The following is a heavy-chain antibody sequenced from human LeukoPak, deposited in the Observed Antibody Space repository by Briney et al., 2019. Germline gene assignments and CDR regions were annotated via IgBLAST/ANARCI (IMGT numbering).Heavy chain of an antibody. CDR3: ARQSEVEYSNGLHFDY. Sequence: GESLKISCKGSGYSFTSYWIGWVRQMPGKGLEWMGIIYPGDSDTRYSPSFQGQVTISADKSIHTAYLQWSSLKASDTAIYYCARQSEVEYSNGLHFDYWGQGTLVTVSS. J-gene: IGHJ4*02. CDR2: IYPGDSDT. D-gene: IGHD5-18*01. CDR1: GYSFTSYW. V-gene: IGHV5-51*01.